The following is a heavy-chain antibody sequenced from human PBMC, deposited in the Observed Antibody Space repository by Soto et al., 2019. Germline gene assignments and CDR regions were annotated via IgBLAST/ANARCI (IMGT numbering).Heavy chain of an antibody. D-gene: IGHD2-2*01. V-gene: IGHV3-33*01. Sequence: GGSRRRSWAASGFTFSSYVMHWVRQAPGKGLEWVAVIWYDGSNKYYADSVKGRFAISRDNSKNTLYLQMSSLRAEDTAVYYCARDFCTSCDNWFDPWGQGTLVTSPQ. J-gene: IGHJ5*02. CDR2: IWYDGSNK. CDR1: GFTFSSYV. CDR3: ARDFCTSCDNWFDP.